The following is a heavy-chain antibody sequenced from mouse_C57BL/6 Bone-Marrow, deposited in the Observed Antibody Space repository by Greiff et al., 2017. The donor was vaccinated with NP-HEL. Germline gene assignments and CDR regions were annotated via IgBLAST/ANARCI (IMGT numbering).Heavy chain of an antibody. CDR2: IHPNSGST. CDR1: GYTFTSYW. CDR3: ARRGVVTTGFAY. V-gene: IGHV1-64*01. Sequence: QVQLQQPGAELVKPGASVKLSCKASGYTFTSYWMHWVKQRPGQGLEWIGMIHPNSGSTNYNEKFKSKATLTVDKSSSTAYMQLSSLTSEDSAVYYGARRGVVTTGFAYWGQGTLVTVSA. J-gene: IGHJ3*01. D-gene: IGHD2-1*01.